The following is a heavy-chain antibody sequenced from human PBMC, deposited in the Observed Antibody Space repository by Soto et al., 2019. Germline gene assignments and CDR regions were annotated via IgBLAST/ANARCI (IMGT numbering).Heavy chain of an antibody. CDR1: GFTFSSYA. CDR3: ANAYCTNGVCYTEGDY. CDR2: ISGSGGST. J-gene: IGHJ4*02. D-gene: IGHD2-8*01. V-gene: IGHV3-23*01. Sequence: GGSLRLSCAASGFTFSSYAMSWVRQAPGKGLEWVSAISGSGGSTYYADSVKGRFTISRDNSKNTLYLQMNSLRAEDTAVYYCANAYCTNGVCYTEGDYWGQGTLVIVSS.